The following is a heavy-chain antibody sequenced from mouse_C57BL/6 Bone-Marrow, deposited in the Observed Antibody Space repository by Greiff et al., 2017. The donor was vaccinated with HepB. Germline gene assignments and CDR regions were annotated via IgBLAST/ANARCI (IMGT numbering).Heavy chain of an antibody. J-gene: IGHJ4*01. CDR1: GFTFSSYA. V-gene: IGHV5-4*01. CDR2: ISDGGSYT. CDR3: ARRYYDNYYAIDY. Sequence: EVQRVESGGGLVKPGGSLKLSCAASGFTFSSYAMSWVRQTPEKRLEWVATISDGGSYTYYPDNVKGRFTISRDNAKNNLYMQMSHLKSEDTAMYYCARRYYDNYYAIDYWGQGTSVTVSS. D-gene: IGHD2-4*01.